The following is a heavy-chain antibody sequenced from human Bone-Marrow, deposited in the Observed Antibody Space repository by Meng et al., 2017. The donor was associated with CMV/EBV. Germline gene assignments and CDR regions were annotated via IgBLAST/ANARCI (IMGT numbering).Heavy chain of an antibody. CDR2: ISGYNGRT. Sequence: ASVKVSCKASGGTFSSYAISWVRQAPGQGLEWMGWISGYNGRTNYAQNFQGRLTMTTDTSTSIAYMELRSLRSDDTAIYFCARDYYDIQGHNYDCFDPWGQGTRVTVSS. V-gene: IGHV1-18*01. CDR3: ARDYYDIQGHNYDCFDP. CDR1: GGTFSSYA. D-gene: IGHD3-22*01. J-gene: IGHJ5*02.